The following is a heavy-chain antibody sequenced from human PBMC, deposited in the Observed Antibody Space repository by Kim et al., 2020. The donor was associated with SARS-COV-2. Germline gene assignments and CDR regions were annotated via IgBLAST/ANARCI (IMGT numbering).Heavy chain of an antibody. V-gene: IGHV3-9*01. J-gene: IGHJ4*02. D-gene: IGHD4-17*01. CDR3: ARDWAFYGVKYFFNF. CDR2: ISWDSGDI. Sequence: GGSLRLSCAASGFDFGDYAMHWVRQAPGKGLEWVSSISWDSGDIQYVDSVKGRFTISRDNAKKSLYLQMTSLKPEDTALYYCARDWAFYGVKYFFNFWGQGTLVTVSS. CDR1: GFDFGDYA.